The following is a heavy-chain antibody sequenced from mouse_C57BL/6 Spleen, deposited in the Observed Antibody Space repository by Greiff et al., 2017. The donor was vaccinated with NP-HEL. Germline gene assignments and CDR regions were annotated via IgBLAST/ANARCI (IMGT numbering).Heavy chain of an antibody. CDR2: IYPGSGST. Sequence: QVQLQQPGAELVKPGASVKMSCKASGYTFTSYWITWVKQRPGQGLEWIGDIYPGSGSTNYNEKFKSKATLTVDTSSSTAYMQLSSLTSEDSAVYYCARRYYGSGYGYAMDYWGQGTSVTVSS. J-gene: IGHJ4*01. CDR1: GYTFTSYW. D-gene: IGHD1-1*01. CDR3: ARRYYGSGYGYAMDY. V-gene: IGHV1-55*01.